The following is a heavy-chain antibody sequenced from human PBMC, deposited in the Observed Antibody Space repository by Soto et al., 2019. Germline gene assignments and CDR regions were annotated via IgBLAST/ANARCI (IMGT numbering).Heavy chain of an antibody. J-gene: IGHJ4*02. CDR2: ISSSSSYI. CDR1: GFAFSSYS. Sequence: EVQLVESGGGLVKPGGSLRLSCAASGFAFSSYSMNWVRQAPGKGLEWVSSISSSSSYIYYADSVKGRLTISRDNPKNSPYPQINSLRAEDTAVYYCARAPYSNPYSWGQGTLVTVSS. D-gene: IGHD4-4*01. CDR3: ARAPYSNPYS. V-gene: IGHV3-21*01.